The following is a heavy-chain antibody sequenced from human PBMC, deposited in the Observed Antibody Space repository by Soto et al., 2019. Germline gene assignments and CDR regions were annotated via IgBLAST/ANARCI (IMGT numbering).Heavy chain of an antibody. CDR1: GGSISSSSYY. CDR2: IYYSGST. V-gene: IGHV4-39*01. D-gene: IGHD4-4*01. J-gene: IGHJ6*02. Sequence: SETLSLTCTVSGGSISSSSYYWGWIRQPPGKGLEWIGSIYYSGSTYYNPSLKSRVTISVDTSKNQFSLKLRSVTAADTAVYYCATNYAYYYYYGMDGWGQGTTVTVSS. CDR3: ATNYAYYYYYGMDG.